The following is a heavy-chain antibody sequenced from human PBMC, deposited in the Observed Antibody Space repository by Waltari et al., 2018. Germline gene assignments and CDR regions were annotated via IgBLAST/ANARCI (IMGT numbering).Heavy chain of an antibody. D-gene: IGHD2-21*01. CDR1: GGSISSYY. V-gene: IGHV4-59*01. Sequence: QVQLQESGPGLVKPSETLSLTCTVSGGSISSYYWSWIRQPPGKGLGWIGYIYYSGSTNYNPSLKSRVTISVDTSKNQFSLKLSSVTAADTAVYYGACGGDVGGGFDYWGQGTLVTVSS. CDR3: ACGGDVGGGFDY. J-gene: IGHJ4*02. CDR2: IYYSGST.